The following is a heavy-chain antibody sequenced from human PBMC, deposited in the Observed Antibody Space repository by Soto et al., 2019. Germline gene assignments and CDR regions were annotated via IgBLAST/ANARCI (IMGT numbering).Heavy chain of an antibody. CDR2: ISYDGSNK. V-gene: IGHV3-30-3*01. Sequence: QVQLVESGGGVVQPGRSLRLSCAASGFTFSSYAMHWVRQAPGKGLEWVAVISYDGSNKYYADSVKGRFTISRDNSKNTLYLQMNSLRAEDTAVYYCARGDPLAVALMDVWGQGTTVTVSS. D-gene: IGHD6-19*01. CDR3: ARGDPLAVALMDV. J-gene: IGHJ6*02. CDR1: GFTFSSYA.